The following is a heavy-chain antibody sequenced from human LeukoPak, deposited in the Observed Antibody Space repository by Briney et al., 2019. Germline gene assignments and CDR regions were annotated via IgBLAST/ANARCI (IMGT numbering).Heavy chain of an antibody. CDR2: IYNNGNS. J-gene: IGHJ4*02. D-gene: IGHD5-24*01. V-gene: IGHV4-59*01. Sequence: PSETLSLTCSVFGDSFNEYYWNWVRQPPGKGLQWIGYIYNNGNSNYNPSLKGRLTISVDTAKNQFSLKLTSVTAADTAVYYCARDGGLQSHFDYWGQGALVTVSS. CDR3: ARDGGLQSHFDY. CDR1: GDSFNEYY.